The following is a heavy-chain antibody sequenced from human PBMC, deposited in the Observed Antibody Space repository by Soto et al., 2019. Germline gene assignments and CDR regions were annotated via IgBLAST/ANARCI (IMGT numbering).Heavy chain of an antibody. CDR2: VTGDHRT. J-gene: IGHJ4*02. CDR3: ANVLSRFGGNSATFDY. V-gene: IGHV3-23*01. CDR1: GFTFNNYA. D-gene: IGHD3-10*01. Sequence: EVQLLESGGGLVQPGGSLRLSCAASGFTFNNYAMSWVRQAPEKGLEWVSIVTGDHRTYYAESLSGRFIISRDNSKDTVYLQLNSLRGDDTALYYRANVLSRFGGNSATFDYWGQGTLVTVSS.